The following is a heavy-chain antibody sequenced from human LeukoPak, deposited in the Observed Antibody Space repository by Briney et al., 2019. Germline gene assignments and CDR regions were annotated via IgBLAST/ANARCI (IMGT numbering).Heavy chain of an antibody. CDR3: ASTRFLEWLLPDY. V-gene: IGHV3-23*01. CDR1: GFTFSSYA. CDR2: ISGSGGST. Sequence: PGGSLRLSCAASGFTFSSYAMSWVRQAPGKGLEWVSAISGSGGSTYYADSVKGWFTISRDNSKNTLYLQMNSLRAEDTAVYYCASTRFLEWLLPDYWGQGTLVTVSS. J-gene: IGHJ4*02. D-gene: IGHD3-3*01.